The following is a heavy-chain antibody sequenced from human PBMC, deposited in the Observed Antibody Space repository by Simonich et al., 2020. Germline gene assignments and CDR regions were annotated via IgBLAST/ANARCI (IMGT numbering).Heavy chain of an antibody. CDR2: SSSSSSYI. CDR1: GFTFSSYS. Sequence: EVQLVESGGGLVKPGGSLRLSCAASGFTFSSYSMNWVRQAPGKGLEWVSSSSSSSSYIYYADSVKGRFTISRDNAKNSLYLQMNSLRAEDTAVYYCARSHWGSPIDYWGQGTLVTVSS. J-gene: IGHJ4*02. V-gene: IGHV3-21*01. D-gene: IGHD7-27*01. CDR3: ARSHWGSPIDY.